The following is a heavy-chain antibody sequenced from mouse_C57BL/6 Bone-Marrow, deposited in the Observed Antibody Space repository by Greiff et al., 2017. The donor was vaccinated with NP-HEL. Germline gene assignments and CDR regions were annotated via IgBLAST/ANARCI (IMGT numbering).Heavy chain of an antibody. CDR1: GFTFSSYT. CDR3: ARGGFYYGNYDYYAMDY. D-gene: IGHD2-1*01. Sequence: DVMLVESGGGLVKPGGSLKLSCAASGFTFSSYTMSWVRQTPEKRLEWVATISGGGGNTYYPDSVKGRFTISRDNAKNTLYLQMSSLRSEDTALYYCARGGFYYGNYDYYAMDYWGQGTSVTVSS. J-gene: IGHJ4*01. V-gene: IGHV5-9*01. CDR2: ISGGGGNT.